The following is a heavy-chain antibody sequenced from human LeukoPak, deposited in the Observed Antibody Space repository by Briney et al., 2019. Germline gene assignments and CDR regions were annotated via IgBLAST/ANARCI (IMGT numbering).Heavy chain of an antibody. Sequence: PSETLSLTCTVSGGSISSSSYYWGWIRQPPGKGLEWIGSIYYSGSTYYNPSLKSRVTISVDTSKNQFSLKLSSVTAADTAVYYCARVGYDFFQTFDIWGQGTMVTVSS. D-gene: IGHD3-3*01. V-gene: IGHV4-39*07. J-gene: IGHJ3*02. CDR1: GGSISSSSYY. CDR3: ARVGYDFFQTFDI. CDR2: IYYSGST.